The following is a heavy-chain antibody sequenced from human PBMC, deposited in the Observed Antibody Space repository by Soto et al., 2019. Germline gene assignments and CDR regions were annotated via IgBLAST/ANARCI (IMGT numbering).Heavy chain of an antibody. CDR2: ISSSSSYI. CDR3: ARGGDRFDGMDV. Sequence: GGSLRLSCAASGFTFSSYSMNWVRQAPGKGLEWVSSISSSSSYIYYADSVKGRFTISRDNAKNSLYLQMNSLRAEDTAVYYSARGGDRFDGMDVWGQGTRVTVSS. D-gene: IGHD3-16*01. CDR1: GFTFSSYS. J-gene: IGHJ6*02. V-gene: IGHV3-21*01.